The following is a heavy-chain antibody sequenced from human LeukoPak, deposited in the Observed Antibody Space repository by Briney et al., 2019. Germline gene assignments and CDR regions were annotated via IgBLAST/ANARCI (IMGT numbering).Heavy chain of an antibody. CDR2: INTDGSTT. Sequence: GGSLRLSCAASGFTFSIYSLNWVRQAPGKGLGRVSRINTDGSTTNYADSVRGRFTISRDNAKNSLYLQMNSLRAEDTAVYYCGREPVDCSGGSCYSVNFDYWGQGTLVTVSS. V-gene: IGHV3-48*04. D-gene: IGHD2-15*01. J-gene: IGHJ4*02. CDR3: GREPVDCSGGSCYSVNFDY. CDR1: GFTFSIYS.